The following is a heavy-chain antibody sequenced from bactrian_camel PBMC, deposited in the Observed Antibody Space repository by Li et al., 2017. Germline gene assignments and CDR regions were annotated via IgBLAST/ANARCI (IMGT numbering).Heavy chain of an antibody. V-gene: IGHV3S54*01. Sequence: HVQLVESGGGSVPVGGSLNVSCSASGRSVTMAWFRQAPGKEREGVASIYIGDYSGRDRTFYAAAVEGRFTISRDNAKNTLDLQMNNLESEDTATYYCAAGVVPLWVPRERLNEARYKHWGQGTQVTVS. CDR2: IYIGDYSGRDRT. J-gene: IGHJ4*01. CDR3: AAGVVPLWVPRERLNEARYKH. CDR1: GRSVT. D-gene: IGHD3*01.